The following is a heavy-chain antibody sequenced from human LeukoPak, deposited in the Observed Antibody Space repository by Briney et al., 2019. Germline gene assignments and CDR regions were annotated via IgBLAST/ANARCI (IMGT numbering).Heavy chain of an antibody. V-gene: IGHV3-30*18. D-gene: IGHD3-10*02. J-gene: IGHJ6*04. CDR2: ISYDGSNK. CDR1: GFTFSSYG. CDR3: AELGITMIGGV. Sequence: GGSLRLSCAASGFTFSSYGMHWVRQAPGRGLEWVAVISYDGSNKYYADSVKGRFTISRDNSKNSLYLQMNSLRAEDTAVYYCAELGITMIGGVWGKGTTVTISS.